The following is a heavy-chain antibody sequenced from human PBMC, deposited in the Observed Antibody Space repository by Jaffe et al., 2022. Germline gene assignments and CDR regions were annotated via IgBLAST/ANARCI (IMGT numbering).Heavy chain of an antibody. CDR1: GGSISSYY. V-gene: IGHV4-59*01. J-gene: IGHJ3*02. D-gene: IGHD1-26*01. CDR2: IYYSGST. Sequence: QVQLQESGPGLVKPSETLSLTCTVSGGSISSYYWSWIRQPPGKGLEWIGYIYYSGSTNYNPSLKSRVTISVDTSKNQFSLKLSSVTAADTAVYYCARESGSRVAGVWSKAFDIWGQGTMVTVSS. CDR3: ARESGSRVAGVWSKAFDI.